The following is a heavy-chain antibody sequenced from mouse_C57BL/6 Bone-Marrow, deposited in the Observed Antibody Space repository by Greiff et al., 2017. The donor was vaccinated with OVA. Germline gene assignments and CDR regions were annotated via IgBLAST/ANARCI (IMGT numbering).Heavy chain of an antibody. V-gene: IGHV1-69*01. J-gene: IGHJ2*01. Sequence: QVQLQQPGAELVMPGASVKLSCKASGYTFTSYWMHWVKQRPGQGLEWIGEIDPSDSYTNYNQKFKGKSTLTVDKSSSTAYMQLSSLTSEDSAVYYCARVYDYDEGEFDYWGQGTTLTVSS. CDR2: IDPSDSYT. D-gene: IGHD2-4*01. CDR3: ARVYDYDEGEFDY. CDR1: GYTFTSYW.